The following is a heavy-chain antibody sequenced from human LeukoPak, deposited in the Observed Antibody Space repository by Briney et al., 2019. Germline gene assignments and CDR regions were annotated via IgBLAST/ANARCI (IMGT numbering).Heavy chain of an antibody. V-gene: IGHV4-31*03. CDR2: IYYSGST. CDR3: ASAGHDGIGYKVC. CDR1: GDSISTGGYD. J-gene: IGHJ4*02. D-gene: IGHD3-22*01. Sequence: PSQTLSLTCTVAGDSISTGGYDWAWIRQHRERGLEWIGYIYYSGSTHYNPSLQSRVTISVDTSKNQFSLNLNSVTAADTAVYYCASAGHDGIGYKVCWGQGTLVTVSS.